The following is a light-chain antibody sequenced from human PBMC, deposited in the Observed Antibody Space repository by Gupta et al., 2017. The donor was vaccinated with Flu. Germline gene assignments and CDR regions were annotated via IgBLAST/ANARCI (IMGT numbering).Light chain of an antibody. Sequence: SALTQPAPVSGSPGQAITILCTGTSSDVGGYNYVSWYQQHPGTAPKLMIYEVSNRPSGVSNRFSGSTSGNTASLTISGLQAEDEADYYCSSYTSSSTQVFGGGTKLTVL. V-gene: IGLV2-14*01. CDR2: EVS. CDR3: SSYTSSSTQV. J-gene: IGLJ3*02. CDR1: SSDVGGYNY.